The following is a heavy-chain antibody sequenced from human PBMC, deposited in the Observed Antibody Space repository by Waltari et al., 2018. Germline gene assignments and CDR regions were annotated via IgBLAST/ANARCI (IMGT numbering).Heavy chain of an antibody. D-gene: IGHD3-22*01. CDR1: GYSISGGYY. J-gene: IGHJ4*02. CDR3: ARAQAAYYDSSGYYGSYFDY. Sequence: QVQLQESGPGLVKPSETLSLTCAVSGYSISGGYYWGWIRQPPGKGLEWIGTIYHSGSTNYNPSLKSRVTISVDTSKNQFSLKLSSVTAADTAVYYCARAQAAYYDSSGYYGSYFDYWGQGTLVTVSS. CDR2: IYHSGST. V-gene: IGHV4-38-2*01.